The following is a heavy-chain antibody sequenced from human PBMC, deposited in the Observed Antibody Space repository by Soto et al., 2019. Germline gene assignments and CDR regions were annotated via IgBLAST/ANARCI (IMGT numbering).Heavy chain of an antibody. CDR2: INAGNGNT. CDR3: ARDTNPDPYDFWSGYYDY. D-gene: IGHD3-3*01. Sequence: QVQLVQSGAEVKKPGASVKVSCKASGYTFTSYAMHWVRQAPGQRLEWMGWINAGNGNTKYSQKFQGRVTITRDTSASTAYMELSSLRSEDTAVYYCARDTNPDPYDFWSGYYDYWGQGTLVTVSS. CDR1: GYTFTSYA. J-gene: IGHJ4*02. V-gene: IGHV1-3*01.